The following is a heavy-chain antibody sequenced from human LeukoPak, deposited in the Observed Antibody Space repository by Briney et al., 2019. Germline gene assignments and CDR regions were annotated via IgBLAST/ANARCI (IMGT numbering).Heavy chain of an antibody. V-gene: IGHV3-21*01. D-gene: IGHD5-12*01. CDR3: AKGYSGYDYYFDY. CDR2: ISSSSSYI. J-gene: IGHJ4*02. CDR1: GFTFSSYS. Sequence: GGSLRLSCAASGFTFSSYSMNWVRQAPGEGLEWVSSISSSSSYIYYADSVKGRFTISRDNAKNSLYLQMNSLRAEDTAVYYCAKGYSGYDYYFDYWGQGTLVTVSS.